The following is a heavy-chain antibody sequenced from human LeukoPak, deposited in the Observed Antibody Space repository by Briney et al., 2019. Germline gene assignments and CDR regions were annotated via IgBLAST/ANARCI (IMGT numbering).Heavy chain of an antibody. V-gene: IGHV3-21*01. CDR2: ISSSSSYI. J-gene: IGHJ4*02. CDR3: ARDGRLYCSGGSCYPVDY. Sequence: GGSLSLSCAASGFTFSSYSMNWVRQAPGKGLEWVSSISSSSSYIYYADSLKGRFTISRDNAKNSLYLQMNSLRAEDTAVYYCARDGRLYCSGGSCYPVDYWGQGTLVTVSS. D-gene: IGHD2-15*01. CDR1: GFTFSSYS.